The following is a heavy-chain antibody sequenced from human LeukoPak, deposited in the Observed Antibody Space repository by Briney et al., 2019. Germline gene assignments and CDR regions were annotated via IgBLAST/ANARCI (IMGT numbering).Heavy chain of an antibody. CDR1: GFTFSSYG. CDR2: IRGSGDIT. CDR3: AELGITMIGGV. Sequence: GGTLRLSCATSGFTFSSYGMSWVRQAPGKGLERVSVIRGSGDITNYADSVKGRFTISRDNAKNSLYLQMNSLRAEDTAVYYCAELGITMIGGVWGKGTTVTISS. J-gene: IGHJ6*04. D-gene: IGHD3-10*02. V-gene: IGHV3-23*01.